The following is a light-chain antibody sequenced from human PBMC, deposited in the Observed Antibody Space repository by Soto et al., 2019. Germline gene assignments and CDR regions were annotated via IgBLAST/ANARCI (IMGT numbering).Light chain of an antibody. Sequence: DIQMTQSPSSLSASVGDRVTITCRASQGISNYLAWYQQKPGKVPKVLIYGASTLQSGVPSRFNGSGSGTDFTLTISSLQPEDVATYYSQKYNSAPFTFGPGTKVDFK. V-gene: IGKV1-27*01. CDR2: GAS. CDR1: QGISNY. J-gene: IGKJ3*01. CDR3: QKYNSAPFT.